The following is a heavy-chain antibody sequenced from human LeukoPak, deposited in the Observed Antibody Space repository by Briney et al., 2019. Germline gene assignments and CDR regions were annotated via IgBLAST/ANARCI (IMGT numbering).Heavy chain of an antibody. CDR1: GVSISSYY. J-gene: IGHJ4*02. V-gene: IGHV4-59*08. Sequence: SETLSLTCTVSGVSISSYYWSWIRQPPGKGLEWIGYIYYSGSTNYNPSLKSRVTISVDTSRNQFSLKLGSVTAADTAVYYCARTRLGFDYWGQGTLVTVSS. CDR3: ARTRLGFDY. CDR2: IYYSGST.